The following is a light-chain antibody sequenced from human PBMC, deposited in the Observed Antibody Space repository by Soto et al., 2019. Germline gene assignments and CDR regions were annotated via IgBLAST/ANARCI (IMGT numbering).Light chain of an antibody. J-gene: IGLJ1*01. CDR2: EVS. CDR3: SSYTGSSPCV. Sequence: QSVLTQPASVSGSPGQSITISCTGTSRDVGGYKYASWYQQHPGKAPKLMIYEVSYRPSGVSNRFSGSKSGNTASLTISGLQAEDEADYYCSSYTGSSPCVFGTGTKVTVL. V-gene: IGLV2-14*01. CDR1: SRDVGGYKY.